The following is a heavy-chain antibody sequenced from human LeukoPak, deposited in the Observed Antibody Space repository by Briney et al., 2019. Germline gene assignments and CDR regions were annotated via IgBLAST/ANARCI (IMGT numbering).Heavy chain of an antibody. CDR3: ARSYGSGSYPWFDP. J-gene: IGHJ5*02. Sequence: SETLSLTCTVSGGSISSYYWSWIRQPAGKGLEWIGRIYSSGSTNYSPSLKSRVTMSVDTSKNQFSLKLSSVTAADTAVYYCARSYGSGSYPWFDPWGQGTLVTVSS. D-gene: IGHD3-10*01. V-gene: IGHV4-4*07. CDR1: GGSISSYY. CDR2: IYSSGST.